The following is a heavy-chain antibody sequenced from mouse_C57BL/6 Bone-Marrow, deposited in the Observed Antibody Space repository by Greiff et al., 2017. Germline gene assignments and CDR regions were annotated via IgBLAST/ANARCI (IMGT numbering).Heavy chain of an antibody. CDR3: ARRDYGRNY. D-gene: IGHD1-1*01. CDR1: GYTFTSYW. Sequence: VQLQQPGAELVKPGASVKLSCKASGYTFTSYWMPWVKQRPGQGLEWIGEIDPSDSYTNYNQKFKGKATLTVDTSSSTAYMQLSSLTSEDSAVYYCARRDYGRNYWGQGTTLTVSS. CDR2: IDPSDSYT. J-gene: IGHJ2*01. V-gene: IGHV1-50*01.